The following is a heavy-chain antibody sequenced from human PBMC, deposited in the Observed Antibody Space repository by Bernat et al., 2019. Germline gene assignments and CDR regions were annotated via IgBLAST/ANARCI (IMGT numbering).Heavy chain of an antibody. J-gene: IGHJ4*02. CDR3: GREREGDSRGWGGECDY. D-gene: IGHD6-19*01. Sequence: QVQLVESGGGVVQPGRSLRLSCAASGFTFSSYAMHWVRQAPGKGLEWVAVISYDGSNKYYADSVKGRFTISRDNSKNTLYLQMNSLRAEDTAVYYWGREREGDSRGWGGECDYWGQGTLVTVSS. CDR1: GFTFSSYA. CDR2: ISYDGSNK. V-gene: IGHV3-30-3*01.